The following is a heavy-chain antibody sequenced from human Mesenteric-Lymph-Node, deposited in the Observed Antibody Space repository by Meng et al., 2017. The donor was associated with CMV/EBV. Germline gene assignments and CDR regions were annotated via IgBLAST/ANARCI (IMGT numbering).Heavy chain of an antibody. J-gene: IGHJ4*02. CDR1: SGFFTASF. D-gene: IGHD4-17*01. V-gene: IGHV4-34*01. CDR2: INHTGST. CDR3: ARGGPTVTSGALDY. Sequence: VFSGFFTASFWSFIRHPPGKGLEWIGVINHTGSTNSHPSLKTRVTISVDTSKSQFSLTLSSVTAADTAVYYCARGGPTVTSGALDYWGQGTLVTVSS.